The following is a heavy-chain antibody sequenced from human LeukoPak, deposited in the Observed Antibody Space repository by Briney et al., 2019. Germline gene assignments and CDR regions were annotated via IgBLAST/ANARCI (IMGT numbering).Heavy chain of an antibody. CDR2: INPGIFTT. V-gene: IGHV1-46*01. Sequence: ASVKVSCKASGYPFTTFSLHWVRQAPGQGLEWMAIINPGIFTTTYAQKLQDRITVTSDTSTATVYMELRSLRLEDTAVYFCARDLAHGSFDFWGQGTLVTVSS. D-gene: IGHD3-16*01. CDR3: ARDLAHGSFDF. J-gene: IGHJ4*02. CDR1: GYPFTTFS.